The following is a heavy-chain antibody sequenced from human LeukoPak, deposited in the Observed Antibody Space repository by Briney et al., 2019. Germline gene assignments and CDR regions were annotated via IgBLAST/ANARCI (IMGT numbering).Heavy chain of an antibody. CDR1: GFTFSSYW. CDR3: ARGMVRGVIIRKRYYYYMDV. CDR2: IKQDGSEK. V-gene: IGHV3-7*01. Sequence: GGSLRLSCAASGFTFSSYWMSWVRQAPGKGLEWVANIKQDGSEKYYVDSVKGRFTISRDNAKNSLYLQMNCLRAEDTAVYYCARGMVRGVIIRKRYYYYMDVWGKGTTVTISS. D-gene: IGHD3-10*01. J-gene: IGHJ6*03.